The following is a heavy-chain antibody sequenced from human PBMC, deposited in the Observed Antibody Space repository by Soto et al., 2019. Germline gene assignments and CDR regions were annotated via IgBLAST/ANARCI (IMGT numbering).Heavy chain of an antibody. D-gene: IGHD3-10*01. J-gene: IGHJ6*02. CDR2: MGGAGAR. V-gene: IGHV3-13*01. CDR1: GFTYNSYD. Sequence: EVQLVESGGGLVQPGGSLRLSCAAFGFTYNSYDMHWVRRVPGKGLEWVSSMGGAGAREYAGSVKGRFIISRDNAKNSLYLQMDNLRAGDTAVYYCTRAAFGDGMDLWGQGTPVTVS. CDR3: TRAAFGDGMDL.